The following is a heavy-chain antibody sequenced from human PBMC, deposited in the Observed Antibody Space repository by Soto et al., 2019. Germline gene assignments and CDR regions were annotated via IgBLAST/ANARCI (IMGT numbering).Heavy chain of an antibody. V-gene: IGHV4-34*01. CDR2: SNHSGST. CDR1: GGSFSGYY. J-gene: IGHJ5*02. D-gene: IGHD3-3*01. CDR3: ARAHLGSDDFWSGRLYNWFDP. Sequence: PSETLSLTCAVSGGSFSGYYWSLIRQPPGKGLECIGESNHSGSTNYNPSLKSRVTISADTSKNQFSLKLSSVTAADTAVYYCARAHLGSDDFWSGRLYNWFDPWGQGSLVTVSS.